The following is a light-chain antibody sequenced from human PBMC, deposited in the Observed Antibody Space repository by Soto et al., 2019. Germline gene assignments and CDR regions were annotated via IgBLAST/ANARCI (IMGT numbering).Light chain of an antibody. V-gene: IGKV1-39*01. CDR1: QSISSY. J-gene: IGKJ3*01. Sequence: DIQMTQSPSSLSASVGDRVTITCRASQSISSYLNWYQQKPGKAPNLLIYAASSLQSGVPSRFNGSGSGTDFTLTISSLQPEDFATYYSQKSSSTPSTFGPGTKVDVK. CDR3: QKSSSTPST. CDR2: AAS.